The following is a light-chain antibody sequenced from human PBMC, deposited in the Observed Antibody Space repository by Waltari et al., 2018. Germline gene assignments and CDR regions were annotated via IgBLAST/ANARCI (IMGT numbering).Light chain of an antibody. V-gene: IGLV4-69*01. CDR3: QTWGSGTVI. CDR1: PWPSDFA. Sequence: QPVLTQSPSASASLGASVKLTCTLTPWPSDFAFARPQQPPERGPRYVLKLNSDGSHTKGDEIPDRFSGSSSGAERYLTISSLQSEDEAAYYCQTWGSGTVIFGGGTHLTVL. CDR2: LNSDGSH. J-gene: IGLJ2*01.